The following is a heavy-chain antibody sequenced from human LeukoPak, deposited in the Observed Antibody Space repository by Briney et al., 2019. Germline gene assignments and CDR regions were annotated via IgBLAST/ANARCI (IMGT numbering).Heavy chain of an antibody. CDR3: ARGPHYNILTGGMDV. D-gene: IGHD3-9*01. CDR2: MSHTGAT. CDR1: GGSFSGYY. J-gene: IGHJ6*02. Sequence: PSETLSLTCAVFGGSFSGYYWSWIRQSPEKGLEWIGEMSHTGATNYNPSLKSRVTVSVDTSKKQFSLNLRSVTAADTAVYYCARGPHYNILTGGMDVWGQGTTVIVSS. V-gene: IGHV4-34*01.